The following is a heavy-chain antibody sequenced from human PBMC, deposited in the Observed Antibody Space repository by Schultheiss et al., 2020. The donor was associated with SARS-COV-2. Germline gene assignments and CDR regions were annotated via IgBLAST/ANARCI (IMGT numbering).Heavy chain of an antibody. CDR1: GFTFSSYG. J-gene: IGHJ6*02. V-gene: IGHV3-74*01. Sequence: GGSLRLSCAASGFTFSSYGMHWVRQAPGKGLVWVSRINSDGSSTSYADSVKGRFTISRDNPKNTLYLQMDSLRAEDTAVYYCARERYNWNFRYYYGMDVWGQGTTVTVSS. CDR2: INSDGSST. D-gene: IGHD1-7*01. CDR3: ARERYNWNFRYYYGMDV.